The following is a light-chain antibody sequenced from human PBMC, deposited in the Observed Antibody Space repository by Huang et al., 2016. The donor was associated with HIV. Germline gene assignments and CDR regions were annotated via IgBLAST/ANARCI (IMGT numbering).Light chain of an antibody. J-gene: IGKJ1*01. CDR1: QGINNY. Sequence: DIQMTQSPSAMSASVGDRVTITCRASQGINNYLAWFQQKPGKVPERLIYVASSLQGCVPSRFSGSGSGTEFTLTISSLQPEDFATYYCLQHNTYPWTFGQGTKVEIK. CDR3: LQHNTYPWT. CDR2: VAS. V-gene: IGKV1-17*03.